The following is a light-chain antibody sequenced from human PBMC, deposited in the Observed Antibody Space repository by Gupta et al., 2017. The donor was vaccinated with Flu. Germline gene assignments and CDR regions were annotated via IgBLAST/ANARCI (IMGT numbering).Light chain of an antibody. CDR3: HHYESART. Sequence: EIVLTQSPGSLSVSPGERATLSCRASQSLSSHLAWYQQKPGQAPRLLIYAASSRATGIPDRFSGSGSGTDFTLTISGLEPEDFAVYYWHHYESARTFGQGTKVEIK. CDR2: AAS. J-gene: IGKJ1*01. CDR1: QSLSSH. V-gene: IGKV3-20*01.